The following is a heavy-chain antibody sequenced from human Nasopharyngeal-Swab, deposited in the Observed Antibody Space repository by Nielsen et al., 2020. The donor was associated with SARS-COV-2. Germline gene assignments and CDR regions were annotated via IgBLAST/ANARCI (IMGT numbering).Heavy chain of an antibody. Sequence: ASVKVSCKASGYTFTSYGISWVRQAPGQGLEWMGWINPNSGGTNYAQKFQGRVTMTRDTSISTAYMELSRLRSDDTAVYYCARDGGYDPWFDPWGQGTLVTVSS. V-gene: IGHV1-2*02. D-gene: IGHD5-12*01. CDR1: GYTFTSYG. CDR2: INPNSGGT. CDR3: ARDGGYDPWFDP. J-gene: IGHJ5*02.